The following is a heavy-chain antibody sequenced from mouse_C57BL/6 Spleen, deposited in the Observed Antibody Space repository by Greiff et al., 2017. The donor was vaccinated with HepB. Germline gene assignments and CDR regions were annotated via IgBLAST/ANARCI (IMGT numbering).Heavy chain of an antibody. J-gene: IGHJ3*01. D-gene: IGHD2-1*01. V-gene: IGHV5-6*01. Sequence: EVKVVESGGDLVKPGGSLKLSCAASGFTFSSYGMSWVRQTPDKRLEWVATISSGGSYTYYPDSVKGRFTISRDNAKNTLYLQMSSLKSEDTAMYYCARSPYGTTGGWFAYWGQGTLVTVSA. CDR2: ISSGGSYT. CDR1: GFTFSSYG. CDR3: ARSPYGTTGGWFAY.